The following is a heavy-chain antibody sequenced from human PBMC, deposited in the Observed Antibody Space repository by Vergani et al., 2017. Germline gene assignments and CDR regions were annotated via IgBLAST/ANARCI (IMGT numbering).Heavy chain of an antibody. D-gene: IGHD3-10*01. J-gene: IGHJ5*02. Sequence: QVQLQESGPGLLKPSQTLSLTCNVSGGSINSGHYHWTWIRQPAGKGLEWIGRISGSGSAAGWTDYNPSLKSRAALSLDTSKKQISLTLTSVTAADTAVYFCVRETGSWTNYKKWCDPWGQGILVTVSS. CDR1: GGSINSGHYH. CDR3: VRETGSWTNYKKWCDP. V-gene: IGHV4-61*02. CDR2: ISGSGSAAGWT.